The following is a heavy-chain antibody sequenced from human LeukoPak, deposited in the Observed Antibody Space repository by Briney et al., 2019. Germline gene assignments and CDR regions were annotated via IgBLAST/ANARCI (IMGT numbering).Heavy chain of an antibody. CDR2: INDSGST. CDR1: GGTLSGYY. Sequence: PAETLSLTCAVSGGTLSGYYWTWIRQPPGKGLEWIGEINDSGSTNYNPSLGSRVTISVDTSKNQFSLKLNSVTAADTAAYYCARGYIVLVPAAIKDAFDIWGRGTMVTVSS. J-gene: IGHJ3*02. V-gene: IGHV4-34*01. CDR3: ARGYIVLVPAAIKDAFDI. D-gene: IGHD2-2*02.